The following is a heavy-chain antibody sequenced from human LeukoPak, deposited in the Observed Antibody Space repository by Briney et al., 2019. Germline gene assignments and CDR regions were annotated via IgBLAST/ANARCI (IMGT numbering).Heavy chain of an antibody. V-gene: IGHV3-53*01. J-gene: IGHJ5*02. Sequence: GGSLRLSCAASGFTFSNAWLHWVRQAPGKGLEWVSGIYSGGSTYYADSVKGRFTISRDNSKNTLYLQVNGLRGDDTAVYYCARSAVTGPGWIDPWGQGTLVTVSS. CDR3: ARSAVTGPGWIDP. CDR2: IYSGGST. CDR1: GFTFSNAW. D-gene: IGHD6-19*01.